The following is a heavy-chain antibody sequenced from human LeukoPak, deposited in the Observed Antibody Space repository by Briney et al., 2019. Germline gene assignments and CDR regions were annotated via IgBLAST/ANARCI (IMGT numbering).Heavy chain of an antibody. J-gene: IGHJ4*02. CDR2: IGGSGGGT. CDR1: GFTFSSYA. Sequence: GGSLRLSCAASGFTFSSYAMSWVRQAPGKGLEWVSAIGGSGGGTYYADSVKGRFTISRDNSKNTLYLPMNSLRAEDTAVYCCAKHSYYDYVWGSYRQYYFDYWGQGTLVTVSS. D-gene: IGHD3-16*02. CDR3: AKHSYYDYVWGSYRQYYFDY. V-gene: IGHV3-23*01.